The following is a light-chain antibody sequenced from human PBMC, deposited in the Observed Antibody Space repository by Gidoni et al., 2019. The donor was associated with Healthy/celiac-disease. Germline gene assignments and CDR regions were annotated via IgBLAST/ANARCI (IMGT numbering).Light chain of an antibody. J-gene: IGLJ2*01. CDR1: ALPKQY. CDR2: KDS. V-gene: IGLV3-25*02. Sequence: SSELTQPPSVAVSPGQTARITCSGDALPKQYAYWYQQKPGQAPVLVIYKDSERPSGIPERFSGSSSGTTVTLTISVVQAEDEADYYCQSADSSGTSHVVFGGGTKLTVL. CDR3: QSADSSGTSHVV.